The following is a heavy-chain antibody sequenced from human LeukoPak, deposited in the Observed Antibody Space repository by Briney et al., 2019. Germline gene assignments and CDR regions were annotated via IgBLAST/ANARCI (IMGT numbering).Heavy chain of an antibody. V-gene: IGHV1-69*13. CDR2: IIPIFGTA. Sequence: ASVKISCKASGGTFSSYAISWVRQAPGQGLEWMGGIIPIFGTANYAQKFQGRVTITADESTSTAYMELSSLRSEDTAVYYCARSYVGASLRYWGQGTLVTVSS. CDR3: ARSYVGASLRY. CDR1: GGTFSSYA. D-gene: IGHD1-26*01. J-gene: IGHJ4*02.